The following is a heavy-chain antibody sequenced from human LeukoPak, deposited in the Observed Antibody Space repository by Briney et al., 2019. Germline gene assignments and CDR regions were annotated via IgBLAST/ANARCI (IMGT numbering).Heavy chain of an antibody. D-gene: IGHD3-9*01. Sequence: ASETLSPTCTVSGGSLSSYYWTWIRQPPGKGLEWIGYIYYSGSTNYNPSLKSRVTMSVDTSKNQFSLKLNSVTAADTAVYYCARSGTLTGYLYWGQGALVTVSS. V-gene: IGHV4-59*01. CDR2: IYYSGST. CDR3: ARSGTLTGYLY. J-gene: IGHJ4*02. CDR1: GGSLSSYY.